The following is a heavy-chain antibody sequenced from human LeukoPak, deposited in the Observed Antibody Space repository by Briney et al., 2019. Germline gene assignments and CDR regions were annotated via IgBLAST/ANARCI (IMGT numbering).Heavy chain of an antibody. CDR2: INPIYGTP. J-gene: IGHJ4*02. Sequence: SVKVSCKASGGPFSSYAISWVGRAPGQGLEWMGGINPIYGTPNYAQKYQGPVTITADESTSTAYLELSSPRSEDTAVYYCARGRDTVTTGLFDHWGQGILVSVSS. V-gene: IGHV1-69*13. CDR3: ARGRDTVTTGLFDH. CDR1: GGPFSSYA. D-gene: IGHD4-17*01.